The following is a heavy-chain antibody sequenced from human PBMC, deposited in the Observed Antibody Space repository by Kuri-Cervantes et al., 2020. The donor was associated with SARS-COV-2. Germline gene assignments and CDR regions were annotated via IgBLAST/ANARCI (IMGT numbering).Heavy chain of an antibody. CDR3: ARGRIMITFGGVEPFDY. CDR2: IKQDGSNK. V-gene: IGHV3-7*02. D-gene: IGHD3-16*01. CDR1: GFTFSSYW. J-gene: IGHJ4*02. Sequence: GSLRLSCAASGFTFSSYWMSWVRQAPGKGLEWVANIKQDGSNKYYADSVKGRFTISRDNSKNTLYLQMNSLRAEDTAVYYCARGRIMITFGGVEPFDYWGQGTLVTVSS.